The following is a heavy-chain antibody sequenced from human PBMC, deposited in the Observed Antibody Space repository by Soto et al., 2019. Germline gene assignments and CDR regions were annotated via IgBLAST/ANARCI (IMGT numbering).Heavy chain of an antibody. D-gene: IGHD6-13*01. CDR3: AKDGVAAAGTEPYFDY. CDR1: GFTFSSYA. J-gene: IGHJ4*02. CDR2: ISGSGGST. V-gene: IGHV3-23*01. Sequence: GGSLRLSCAASGFTFSSYAMSWVRQAPGKGLEWVSAISGSGGSTYYADSVKGLFTISRDNSKNTLYLQMNSLRAEDTAVYYCAKDGVAAAGTEPYFDYWGQGTLVTVSS.